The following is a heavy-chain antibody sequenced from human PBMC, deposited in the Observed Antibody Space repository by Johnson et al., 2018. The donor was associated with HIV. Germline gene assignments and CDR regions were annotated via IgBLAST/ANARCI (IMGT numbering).Heavy chain of an antibody. CDR1: GFAVSSNY. Sequence: EVQLVESGGGLVRPGGSLRLSCAASGFAVSSNYMNCVRQTPGKGLEWVSILYSACSAYYADSVKGRFTISKDNSKNTLYLQMNSLRPEDTAVYYCARAPPYYGGSSVSDAFDIWGQGTMVTVSS. CDR3: ARAPPYYGGSSVSDAFDI. V-gene: IGHV3-66*02. D-gene: IGHD3-10*01. J-gene: IGHJ3*02. CDR2: LYSACSA.